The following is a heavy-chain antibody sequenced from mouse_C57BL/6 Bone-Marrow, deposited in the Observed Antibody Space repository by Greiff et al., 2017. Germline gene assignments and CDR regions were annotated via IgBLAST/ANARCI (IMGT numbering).Heavy chain of an antibody. V-gene: IGHV1-69*01. J-gene: IGHJ4*01. CDR2: IDPYDSYT. CDR3: AREEISYGAMDY. CDR1: GYTFTSYW. D-gene: IGHD1-1*02. Sequence: VQLQQPGAELVMPGASVKLSCKASGYTFTSYWMHWVKQRPGKGLEWIGEIDPYDSYTNYNQKFKGKSTLTVDKSSSTAYMQLSSLTSEDSAVYYCAREEISYGAMDYWGQGTSVTVSS.